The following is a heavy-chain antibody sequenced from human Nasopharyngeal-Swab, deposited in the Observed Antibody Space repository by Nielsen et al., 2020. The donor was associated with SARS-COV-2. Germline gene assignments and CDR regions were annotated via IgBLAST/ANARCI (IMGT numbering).Heavy chain of an antibody. CDR3: ARGDQGYCSGGSCYYFDY. J-gene: IGHJ4*02. CDR1: GGSISSYY. CDR2: IYYSGST. D-gene: IGHD2-15*01. V-gene: IGHV4-59*01. Sequence: SETLSLTCTVSGGSISSYYWSWIRQPPGEGLEWIGYIYYSGSTNYNPSLKSRVTISVDPSKNQFSLKLSSVTAADTAVYYCARGDQGYCSGGSCYYFDYWGQGTLVTVSS.